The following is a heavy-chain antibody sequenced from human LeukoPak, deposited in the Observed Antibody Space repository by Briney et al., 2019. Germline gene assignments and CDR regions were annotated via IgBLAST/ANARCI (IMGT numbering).Heavy chain of an antibody. D-gene: IGHD6-19*01. Sequence: RRASATVSCKASGGTFSSYAISWVRQAPGQGLEWMGGIIPIFGTANYAQKFQGRVTITTDESTSTAYMELSSLRSEDTAVYYCASQTRYSSGWYQYDYWGQGTLVTVPS. J-gene: IGHJ4*02. CDR3: ASQTRYSSGWYQYDY. CDR2: IIPIFGTA. V-gene: IGHV1-69*05. CDR1: GGTFSSYA.